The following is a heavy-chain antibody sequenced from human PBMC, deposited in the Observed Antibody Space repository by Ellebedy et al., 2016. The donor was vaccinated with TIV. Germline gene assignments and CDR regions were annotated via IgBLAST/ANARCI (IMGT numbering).Heavy chain of an antibody. CDR1: GFTFSSYS. CDR3: ARLVGSGSVDYYYYGMDV. V-gene: IGHV3-48*02. CDR2: ISSSSSTN. Sequence: GESLKISXAASGFTFSSYSMNWVRQAPGKGLEWVSYISSSSSTNYYADYVKGRFTISRDNVKNSLYLQMNSVRDEDTAVYYCARLVGSGSVDYYYYGMDVWGQGTTVTVSS. J-gene: IGHJ6*02. D-gene: IGHD3-10*01.